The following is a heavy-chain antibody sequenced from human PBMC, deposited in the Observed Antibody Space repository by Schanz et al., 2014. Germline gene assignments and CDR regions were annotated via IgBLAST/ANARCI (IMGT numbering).Heavy chain of an antibody. V-gene: IGHV1-46*03. CDR3: AGAFDSSGYYFDY. J-gene: IGHJ4*02. CDR2: INPSGGST. CDR1: GYTFTSDS. D-gene: IGHD3-22*01. Sequence: QVQLVQSGAEVKKPGASVKVSCKASGYTFTSDSMHWVRQAPGQGLEWMGMINPSGGSTTYAQKFQGRVTMTRDTSTSTVYMELSGLRSEDTAVYYCAGAFDSSGYYFDYWGQGTLVNVSS.